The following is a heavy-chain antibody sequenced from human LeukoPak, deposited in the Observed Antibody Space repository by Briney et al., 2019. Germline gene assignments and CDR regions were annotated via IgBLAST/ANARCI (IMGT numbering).Heavy chain of an antibody. CDR1: GCTFSSYA. CDR2: ILPIFGTA. CDR3: ARAKSKGATTLGLLYYFDY. D-gene: IGHD1-26*01. Sequence: AAVKVSFKASGCTFSSYAIRLVRQAPGQGLGLMGVILPIFGTANYAQKFQGRVTITADESTSTAYMKLSSLRSEDTAVYYCARAKSKGATTLGLLYYFDYWGQGTLVTVSS. J-gene: IGHJ4*02. V-gene: IGHV1-69*13.